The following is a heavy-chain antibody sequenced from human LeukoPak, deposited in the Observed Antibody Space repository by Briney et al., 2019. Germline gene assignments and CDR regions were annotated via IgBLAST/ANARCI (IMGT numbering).Heavy chain of an antibody. V-gene: IGHV3-48*01. Sequence: GGSLRLSCAASGFTFNYYNMNWVRQAPGKGLEWVSYISSSSSTIYYADSVKGRFTISRDNSKNTLYLQMNSLRAEDTAVYYCAKDGYCSSTSCEAEYFQHWGQGTLVTVSS. J-gene: IGHJ1*01. CDR3: AKDGYCSSTSCEAEYFQH. CDR1: GFTFNYYN. D-gene: IGHD2-2*03. CDR2: ISSSSSTI.